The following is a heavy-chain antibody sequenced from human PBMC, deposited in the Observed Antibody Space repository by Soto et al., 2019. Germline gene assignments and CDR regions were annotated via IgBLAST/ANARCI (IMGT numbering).Heavy chain of an antibody. V-gene: IGHV3-33*01. CDR2: IWYDGSNK. Sequence: QVQLVESGGGVVQPGRSLRLSCAASGFTFSSYGMHWVRQAPGKGLEWVAVIWYDGSNKYYADSVKGRFTISRDNSKNTLYLQMNSLRAEDTAVHYCARDKQIFGVVTQFDYWGQGTLVTVSS. D-gene: IGHD3-3*01. CDR3: ARDKQIFGVVTQFDY. CDR1: GFTFSSYG. J-gene: IGHJ4*02.